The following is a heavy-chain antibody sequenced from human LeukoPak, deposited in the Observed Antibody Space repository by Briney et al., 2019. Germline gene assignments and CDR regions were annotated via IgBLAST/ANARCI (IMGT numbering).Heavy chain of an antibody. J-gene: IGHJ4*02. V-gene: IGHV1-2*02. Sequence: ASVKVSCKASGYTFTGYYMHWVRQVPGPGLEWMGWINPNSGGTNYAQKFQGRVTMTRDTSISTAYMELSRLRSDDKDVYYCAREVGAADWFDYWGQGTLVTVSS. CDR1: GYTFTGYY. D-gene: IGHD2-15*01. CDR3: AREVGAADWFDY. CDR2: INPNSGGT.